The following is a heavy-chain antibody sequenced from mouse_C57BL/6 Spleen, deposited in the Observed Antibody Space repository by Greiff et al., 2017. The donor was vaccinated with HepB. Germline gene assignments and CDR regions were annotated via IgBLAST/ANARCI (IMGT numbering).Heavy chain of an antibody. V-gene: IGHV1-15*01. D-gene: IGHD1-1*01. CDR3: TREIITTVVDWYFDV. CDR1: GYTFTDYE. J-gene: IGHJ1*03. Sequence: VKLQESGAELVRPGASVTLSCKASGYTFTDYEMHWVKQTPVHGLEWIGAIDPETGGTAYNQKLKGKAILPADKSSSTAYMALRSLTSEDSAVYYCTREIITTVVDWYFDVWGTGTTVTVSS. CDR2: IDPETGGT.